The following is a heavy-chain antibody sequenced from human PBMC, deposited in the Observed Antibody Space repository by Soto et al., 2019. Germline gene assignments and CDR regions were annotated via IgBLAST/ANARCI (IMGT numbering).Heavy chain of an antibody. D-gene: IGHD3-10*01. CDR3: SGGGVRGVITRTRDYYGMDV. CDR1: GYSFTSYW. V-gene: IGHV5-51*01. Sequence: GESLKISCKGSGYSFTSYWISWVCQMPGKGLEWMGIIYPGDSDTRYSPSFQGQVTISADKSISTAYLQWSSLKASDTTMYYCSGGGVRGVITRTRDYYGMDVWGQGTTVTVSS. J-gene: IGHJ6*02. CDR2: IYPGDSDT.